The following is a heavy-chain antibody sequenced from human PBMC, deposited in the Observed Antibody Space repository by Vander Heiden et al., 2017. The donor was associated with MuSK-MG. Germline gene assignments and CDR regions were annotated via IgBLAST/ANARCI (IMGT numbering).Heavy chain of an antibody. D-gene: IGHD6-6*01. J-gene: IGHJ5*02. CDR3: ARQRIAARREYPINWFDP. Sequence: QLQLQESGPGLVKPSETLSLTCTVSGGSISSSSYYWGWIRQPPGKGLEWIGSIYYSGSTYYNPSLKSRVTISVDTSKNQFSLKLSSVTAADTAVYYCARQRIAARREYPINWFDPWGQGTLVTVSS. V-gene: IGHV4-39*01. CDR2: IYYSGST. CDR1: GGSISSSSYY.